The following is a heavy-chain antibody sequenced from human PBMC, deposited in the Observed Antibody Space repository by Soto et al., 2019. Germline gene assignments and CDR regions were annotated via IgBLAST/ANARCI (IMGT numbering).Heavy chain of an antibody. V-gene: IGHV3-21*01. J-gene: IGHJ5*02. CDR1: GFTFSSYS. D-gene: IGHD5-12*01. CDR2: ISSSSSYI. Sequence: GGSLRLSCAASGFTFSSYSMNWVRQAPGKGLEWVSSISSSSSYIYYADSVKGRFTISRDNAKNSLYLQMNSLRAEDTAVYYCAREGNIVATIITRFDPWGQGTLVTVSS. CDR3: AREGNIVATIITRFDP.